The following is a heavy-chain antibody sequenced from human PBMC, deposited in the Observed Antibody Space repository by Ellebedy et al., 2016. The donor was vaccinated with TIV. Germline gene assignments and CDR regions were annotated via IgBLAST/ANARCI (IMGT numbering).Heavy chain of an antibody. CDR3: ARDVGKYSGSYPDY. J-gene: IGHJ4*02. CDR1: GFTFSSYA. V-gene: IGHV3-23*01. D-gene: IGHD1-26*01. Sequence: GESLKISCAASGFTFSSYAMSWVRQAPGKGLEWVSAISGSGGSTYYADSVKGRFTISRDNSKNTLYLQMNSLRAEDTAVYYCARDVGKYSGSYPDYWGQGTLVTVSS. CDR2: ISGSGGST.